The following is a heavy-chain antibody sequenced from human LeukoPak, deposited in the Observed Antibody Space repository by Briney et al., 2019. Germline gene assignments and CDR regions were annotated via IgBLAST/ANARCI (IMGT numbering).Heavy chain of an antibody. CDR2: ISSSGSTI. J-gene: IGHJ5*02. CDR3: ARDSSGYFHWFDP. Sequence: PGGSLRLSCAASGFTFSSCEMNWVRQAPGKGLEWVSYISSSGSTIYYADSVKGRFTISRDNAKNSLYLQMNSLRAEDTAVYYCARDSSGYFHWFDPWGQGTLVTVSS. CDR1: GFTFSSCE. D-gene: IGHD3-22*01. V-gene: IGHV3-48*03.